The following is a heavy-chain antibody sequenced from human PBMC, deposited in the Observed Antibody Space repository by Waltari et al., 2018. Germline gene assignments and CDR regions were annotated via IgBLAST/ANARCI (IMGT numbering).Heavy chain of an antibody. J-gene: IGHJ3*02. CDR1: GFTVISNY. D-gene: IGHD6-19*01. V-gene: IGHV3-53*02. CDR3: ASAVAGTSDAFDI. CDR2: IYSGGST. Sequence: EVQLVETGGGLIQPGGSLRLSCAASGFTVISNYICWVRQAPGKGLEWVSVIYSGGSTYYADSGKGRFTISRDNSKNTLYLQMNSLRAEDTAVYYCASAVAGTSDAFDIWGQGTMVTVSS.